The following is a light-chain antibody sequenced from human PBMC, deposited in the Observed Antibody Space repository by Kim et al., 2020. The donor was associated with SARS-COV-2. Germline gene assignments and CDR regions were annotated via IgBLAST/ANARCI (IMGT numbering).Light chain of an antibody. CDR3: AAWDDSLNGVV. CDR2: NNN. CDR1: SSNIGSNA. V-gene: IGLV1-44*01. J-gene: IGLJ2*01. Sequence: GQRVTISCSGSSSNIGSNAVNWYLQLPGTAPKLLIYNNNKRPSGVPDRFSGSKSGTSASLAISGLQSEDEADYYCAAWDDSLNGVVFGGGTKLTVL.